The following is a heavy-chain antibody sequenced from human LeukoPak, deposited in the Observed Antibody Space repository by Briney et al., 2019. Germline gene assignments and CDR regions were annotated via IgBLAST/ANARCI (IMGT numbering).Heavy chain of an antibody. CDR3: ARDYGDSSGYYYGHDAFDI. CDR2: ISSSGSTI. D-gene: IGHD3-22*01. Sequence: GGSLRLSCAASGFTLNSYTMNWVRQAPGKGLEWVSYISSSGSTIYYADSVKGRFTISRDNAKNSLYLQMNSLRAEDTAVYYCARDYGDSSGYYYGHDAFDIWGQGTMVTVSS. CDR1: GFTLNSYT. V-gene: IGHV3-48*04. J-gene: IGHJ3*02.